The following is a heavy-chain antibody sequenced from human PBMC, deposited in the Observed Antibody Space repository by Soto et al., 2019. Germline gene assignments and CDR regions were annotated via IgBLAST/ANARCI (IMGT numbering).Heavy chain of an antibody. V-gene: IGHV4-30-2*03. J-gene: IGHJ4*02. Sequence: SETLSLTCAVSGGSISSGGYSWSWIRQPPGKGLEWIGYMYHSGSTYYNPSLKSRVTISVDTSKNQFSLKLSSVTAADTAVYYCARPTKRGQGTLVTVSS. CDR2: MYHSGST. CDR3: ARPTK. CDR1: GGSISSGGYS.